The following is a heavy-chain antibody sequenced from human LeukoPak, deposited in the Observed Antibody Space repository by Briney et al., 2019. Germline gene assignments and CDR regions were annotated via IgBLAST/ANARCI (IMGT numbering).Heavy chain of an antibody. J-gene: IGHJ4*02. D-gene: IGHD4-17*01. Sequence: GESLKISCKGSGYSFTSYWIGWVRQMPGKGLEWMGIIYPGDSDTRYSPSFQGQVTISADKSISTAYLQWSSLKASDTAMYYCARPRATYGVSRPIFDYWGQGTLVTVSS. CDR3: ARPRATYGVSRPIFDY. CDR1: GYSFTSYW. V-gene: IGHV5-51*01. CDR2: IYPGDSDT.